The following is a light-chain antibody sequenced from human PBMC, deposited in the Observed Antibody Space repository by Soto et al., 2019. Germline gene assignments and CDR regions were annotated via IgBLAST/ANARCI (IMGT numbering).Light chain of an antibody. CDR1: QSISGN. J-gene: IGKJ4*01. V-gene: IGKV3-15*01. CDR3: QRYDNWPLT. Sequence: EIVMPQSPATLSVSPGARAPLSGRASQSISGNLAWYQQKPGLAPRLLIYHTSTRATGVPARFSGSGSGTEFSLTISSLQSEDFAVYYCQRYDNWPLTVGGGTKVDI. CDR2: HTS.